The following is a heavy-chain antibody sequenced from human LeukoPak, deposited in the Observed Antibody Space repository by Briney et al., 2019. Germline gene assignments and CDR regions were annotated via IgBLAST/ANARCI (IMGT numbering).Heavy chain of an antibody. CDR3: AREVVAYFDY. CDR2: ISSNGGST. D-gene: IGHD3-22*01. J-gene: IGHJ4*02. V-gene: IGHV3-64*01. CDR1: GFPFSTYS. Sequence: GGSLRLSCAASGFPFSTYSMHWVRQAPGKGLEYVSAISSNGGSTFYANSVRGRFTISRDNSKNTVYLQMGSLRAEDMAVYYCAREVVAYFDYWGQGTLVTVSS.